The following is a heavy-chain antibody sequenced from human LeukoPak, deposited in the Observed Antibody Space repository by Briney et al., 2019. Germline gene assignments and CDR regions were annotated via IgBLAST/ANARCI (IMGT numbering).Heavy chain of an antibody. CDR1: GGSISSNTYY. CDR2: IYYSGST. CDR3: ARDYQGGYGDKTVDY. J-gene: IGHJ4*02. V-gene: IGHV4-39*07. D-gene: IGHD5-18*01. Sequence: SETLSLTCTVSGGSISSNTYYWGWIRQPPGKGLEWIGSIYYSGSTYYNPSLKSRVTISVDTSKNQFSLKLSSVTAADTAVYYCARDYQGGYGDKTVDYWGQGTLVTISS.